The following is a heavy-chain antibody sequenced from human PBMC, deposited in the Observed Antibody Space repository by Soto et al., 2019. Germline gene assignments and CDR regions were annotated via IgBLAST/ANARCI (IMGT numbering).Heavy chain of an antibody. D-gene: IGHD3-22*01. Sequence: QITLKESGPTLVKPTQTLTLTCTFSGFSLTTSAVGVGWIRQPPGRALEWLALIYWNDDKRYTPSLESRLTITKDTSKNLVVLRMTNMDPVDAATYYCVHTQGYYYDRRGAYFDYWGQGTLVTVSS. CDR3: VHTQGYYYDRRGAYFDY. CDR1: GFSLTTSAVG. CDR2: IYWNDDK. V-gene: IGHV2-5*01. J-gene: IGHJ4*02.